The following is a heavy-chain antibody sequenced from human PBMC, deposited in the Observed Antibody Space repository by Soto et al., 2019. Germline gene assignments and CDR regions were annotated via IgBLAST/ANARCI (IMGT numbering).Heavy chain of an antibody. V-gene: IGHV3-30-3*01. CDR3: AREESYGMDV. Sequence: QVQLVESGGGVVQPGRSLRLSCAASGFTFSSYAMHWVRQAPGKGLEWVAVISYDGSNKYYADSVKGRFTISGDNAKNTRYLQMNSRRAEDTAVYYCAREESYGMDVWAQGTTVTVSS. J-gene: IGHJ6*02. CDR2: ISYDGSNK. CDR1: GFTFSSYA.